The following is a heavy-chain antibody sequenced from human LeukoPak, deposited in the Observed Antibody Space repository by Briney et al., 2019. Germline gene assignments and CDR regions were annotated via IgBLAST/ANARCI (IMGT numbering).Heavy chain of an antibody. J-gene: IGHJ2*01. D-gene: IGHD5-18*01. CDR1: GDSISSYY. Sequence: SETLSLTCTVSGDSISSYYWAWIRQPPGKGLEWIGYIHYSGDTNYKSSLKSRVTISVDTSRNQFSLKLNSVIAADTAVYYCARLVRDTATGYWYFDLWGRGTLVTVSS. CDR2: IHYSGDT. CDR3: ARLVRDTATGYWYFDL. V-gene: IGHV4-59*01.